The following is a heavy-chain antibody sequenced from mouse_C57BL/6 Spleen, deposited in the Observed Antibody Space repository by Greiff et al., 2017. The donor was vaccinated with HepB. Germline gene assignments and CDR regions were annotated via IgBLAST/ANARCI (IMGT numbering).Heavy chain of an antibody. CDR1: GYTFTSYG. J-gene: IGHJ4*01. CDR2: IYPRSGNT. Sequence: QVQLQQSGAELARPGASVKLSCKASGYTFTSYGISWVKQRTGQGLEWIGEIYPRSGNTYYNEKFKGKATLTADKSSSTAYMELRSLTSEDSAVYFCASSPPLCNYQAMDYWGQGTSVTVSS. CDR3: ASSPPLCNYQAMDY. D-gene: IGHD2-1*01. V-gene: IGHV1-81*01.